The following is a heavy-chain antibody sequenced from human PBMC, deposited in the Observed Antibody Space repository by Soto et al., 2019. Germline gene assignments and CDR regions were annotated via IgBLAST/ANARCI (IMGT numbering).Heavy chain of an antibody. Sequence: ASVKVSCKASGYTFTSYYMHWVRQAPGQGLESMGIINPSGGSTSYAQKFQGRVTMTRDTSTSTVYMELSSLRFEDTAVYYCARQDGYYCDYGVFWYFDLWGSGTLVPVSS. D-gene: IGHD4-17*01. CDR1: GYTFTSYY. CDR2: INPSGGST. V-gene: IGHV1-46*01. J-gene: IGHJ2*01. CDR3: ARQDGYYCDYGVFWYFDL.